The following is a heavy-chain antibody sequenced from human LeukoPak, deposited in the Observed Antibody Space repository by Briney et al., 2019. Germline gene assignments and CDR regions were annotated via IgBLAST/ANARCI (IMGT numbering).Heavy chain of an antibody. V-gene: IGHV3-48*01. CDR1: VFTFNTFD. CDR2: ISSGSRSR. J-gene: IGHJ6*02. CDR3: ARLRYYAVDV. Sequence: GGSLRLSCAASVFTFNTFDMTLVRQAPGKGLEWVSYISSGSRSRYHADSVKGRFTISRDNAKNSLYLQMNSLRAEDTAVYFCARLRYYAVDVWGQGTTVIVSS.